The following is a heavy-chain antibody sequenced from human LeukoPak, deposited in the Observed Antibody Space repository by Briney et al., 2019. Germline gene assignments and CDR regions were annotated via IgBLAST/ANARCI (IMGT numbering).Heavy chain of an antibody. J-gene: IGHJ4*02. CDR3: ARDPPGIAASVSGG. CDR1: GFNFSNYW. CDR2: IYSGGST. D-gene: IGHD6-13*01. Sequence: QPGGSLRLSCVVSGFNFSNYWMNWVRQAPGKGLEWVALIYSGGSTQYADSVKGRFTISRDNSRNTFCLQMSSLRVEDTAVYYCARDPPGIAASVSGGWGQGILVTVSS. V-gene: IGHV3-53*01.